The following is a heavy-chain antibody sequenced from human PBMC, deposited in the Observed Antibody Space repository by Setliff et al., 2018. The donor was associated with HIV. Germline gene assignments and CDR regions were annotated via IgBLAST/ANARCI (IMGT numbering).Heavy chain of an antibody. CDR2: VFYTGLA. CDR3: ARQVSIPGVAITPVDY. V-gene: IGHV4-59*08. Sequence: SETLSLTCTVSGDSIRGYYWSWIRQPPGKGLEWMGYVFYTGLAAYNPSLKSRLTISVDTSKSQFSLRLTSVTAADTAIYYCARQVSIPGVAITPVDYWGQGALVTVSS. D-gene: IGHD5-12*01. CDR1: GDSIRGYY. J-gene: IGHJ4*02.